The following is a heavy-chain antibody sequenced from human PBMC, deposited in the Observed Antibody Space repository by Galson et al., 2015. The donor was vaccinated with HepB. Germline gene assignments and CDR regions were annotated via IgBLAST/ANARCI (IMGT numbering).Heavy chain of an antibody. D-gene: IGHD2-2*02. CDR3: ARVFVVPAAIPGYYYMDV. CDR2: IYTSGST. J-gene: IGHJ6*03. V-gene: IGHV4-4*07. CDR1: GGSISSYY. Sequence: ETLSLTCTVSGGSISSYYWSWIRQPAGKGLEWIGRIYTSGSTNYNPSLKSRVTMSVDTSKNQFSLKLSSVTAADTAVYYCARVFVVPAAIPGYYYMDVWGKGTTVTVSS.